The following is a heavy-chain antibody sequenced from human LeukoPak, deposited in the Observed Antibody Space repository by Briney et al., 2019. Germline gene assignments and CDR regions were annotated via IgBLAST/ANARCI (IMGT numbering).Heavy chain of an antibody. Sequence: GGSLRLSCAASGFSVSSFSMTWVRQAPGKGLEWVSVICSAGVTYYADSVRGRFTISRDNSKNTLYLQMNSLRAEDTAVYYCARTHYFDSGGYWPFDFWGQGTLVTVSS. CDR2: ICSAGVT. CDR1: GFSVSSFS. D-gene: IGHD3-22*01. CDR3: ARTHYFDSGGYWPFDF. V-gene: IGHV3-53*01. J-gene: IGHJ4*02.